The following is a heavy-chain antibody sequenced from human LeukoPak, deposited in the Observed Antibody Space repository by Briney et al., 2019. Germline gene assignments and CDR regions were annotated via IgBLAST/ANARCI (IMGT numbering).Heavy chain of an antibody. CDR3: ARERHYDILTGYSHFDY. CDR2: IYYSGST. D-gene: IGHD3-9*01. CDR1: GGSISSGGYY. V-gene: IGHV4-31*03. Sequence: PLETLSLTCTVSGGSISSGGYYWSWIRQHPGKGLEWIGYIYYSGSTYYNPSLKSRVTMSVDTSKNQFSLKLSSVTAADTAVYYCARERHYDILTGYSHFDYWGQGTLVTVSS. J-gene: IGHJ4*02.